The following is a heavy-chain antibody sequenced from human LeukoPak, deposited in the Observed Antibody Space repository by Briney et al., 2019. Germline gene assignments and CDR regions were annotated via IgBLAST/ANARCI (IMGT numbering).Heavy chain of an antibody. V-gene: IGHV1-8*01. D-gene: IGHD3-22*01. CDR2: MNPNSGNT. Sequence: ASVKVSCKASGYTFTSYDINWVRQATGQGLEWMGWMNPNSGNTGYAQKFQGRVTMTRNTSISTAYMELSSLRSEDTAVSYCARTGGYDSSGYSGYYGMDVWGQGTTVTVSS. CDR1: GYTFTSYD. J-gene: IGHJ6*02. CDR3: ARTGGYDSSGYSGYYGMDV.